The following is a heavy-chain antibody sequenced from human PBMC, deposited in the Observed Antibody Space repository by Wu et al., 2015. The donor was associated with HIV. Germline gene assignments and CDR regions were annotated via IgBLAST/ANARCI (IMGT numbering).Heavy chain of an antibody. Sequence: QVQLVQSGAEVKKPGSSVRVSCKASGGTFSTYGVSWVRQAPGHGLEWMAWINPSGGATIYAEAFEGRVTVTTDTSMKTVYMELESLTSGDTAMYFCARDATPITTEFDYWGQGTLITVSS. J-gene: IGHJ4*02. CDR1: GGTFSTYG. CDR3: ARDATPITTEFDY. V-gene: IGHV1-2*02. CDR2: INPSGGAT. D-gene: IGHD4-11*01.